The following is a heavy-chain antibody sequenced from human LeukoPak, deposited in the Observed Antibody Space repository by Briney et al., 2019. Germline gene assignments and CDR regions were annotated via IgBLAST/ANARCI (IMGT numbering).Heavy chain of an antibody. CDR1: GGSVSDYY. CDR2: INHSGTT. D-gene: IGHD3-10*01. V-gene: IGHV4-34*01. J-gene: IGHJ4*02. CDR3: ARKENVYYYFDY. Sequence: SETLSLTCAVYGGSVSDYYWNWIRQPPGKGLEWIGEINHSGTTNYNPSLKSRVRISVDTSKNQFSLKLNSVTAADTAVYYCARKENVYYYFDYWGQGTLVTVSS.